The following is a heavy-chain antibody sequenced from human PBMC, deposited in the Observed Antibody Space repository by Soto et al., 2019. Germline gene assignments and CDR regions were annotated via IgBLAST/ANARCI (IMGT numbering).Heavy chain of an antibody. CDR3: AKEKDFWSGYCFDY. CDR2: IWYDGSNK. Sequence: GGSLRLSCAASGFTFSSYGMHWVRQAPGKGLEWVAVIWYDGSNKYYADSVKGRFTISRDNSKNTLYLQMNSLRAEDTAVYYCAKEKDFWSGYCFDYWGQGTLVTVSS. D-gene: IGHD3-3*01. V-gene: IGHV3-33*06. J-gene: IGHJ4*02. CDR1: GFTFSSYG.